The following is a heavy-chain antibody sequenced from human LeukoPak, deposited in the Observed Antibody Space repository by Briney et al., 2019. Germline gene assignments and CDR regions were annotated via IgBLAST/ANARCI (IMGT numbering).Heavy chain of an antibody. J-gene: IGHJ4*02. V-gene: IGHV3-30*02. CDR2: IRSDGNIK. CDR1: GFTFSNYG. Sequence: PGGSLRLSCAASGFTFSNYGLHWVRQAPGKGLEWVAFIRSDGNIKYYADSVKGRFTISRDNSKNTLHLQMNSLRAEDTAEYYCAKDVPTAYFDYWGQGTLVTASS. CDR3: AKDVPTAYFDY. D-gene: IGHD1-1*01.